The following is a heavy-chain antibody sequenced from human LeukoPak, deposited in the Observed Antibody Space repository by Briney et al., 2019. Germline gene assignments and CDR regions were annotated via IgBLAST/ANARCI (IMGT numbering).Heavy chain of an antibody. V-gene: IGHV3-21*01. CDR1: GFTFSNYN. Sequence: PGGSLRLSCAASGFTFSNYNMNWVRQAPGKGLEWVWSIGTSGSDMYYVDSVKGRFAITRDNAKDSLYLQMNSLRAEDTAVYYCARDSGGTGYYWYFDLWGRGTLVTVSS. CDR2: IGTSGSDM. CDR3: ARDSGGTGYYWYFDL. D-gene: IGHD2-15*01. J-gene: IGHJ2*01.